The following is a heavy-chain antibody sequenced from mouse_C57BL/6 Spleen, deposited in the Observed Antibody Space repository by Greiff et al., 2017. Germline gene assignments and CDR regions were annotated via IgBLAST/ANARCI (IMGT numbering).Heavy chain of an antibody. V-gene: IGHV1-53*01. CDR3: ARGFDYDYDWFAY. J-gene: IGHJ3*01. D-gene: IGHD2-4*01. Sequence: QVQLQQSGTELVKPGASVKLSCKASGYTFTSSWMPWVKQRPGQGLEWIGDIKPSNGGHNYNEKVKGKATLTGDKSSSTAYMQLSSLTSEDSAVYYCARGFDYDYDWFAYWGQGTLVTVSA. CDR1: GYTFTSSW. CDR2: IKPSNGGH.